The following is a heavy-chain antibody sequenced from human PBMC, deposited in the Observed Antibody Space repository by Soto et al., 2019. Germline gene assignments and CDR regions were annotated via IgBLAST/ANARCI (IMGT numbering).Heavy chain of an antibody. D-gene: IGHD1-26*01. J-gene: IGHJ4*02. V-gene: IGHV1-3*01. Sequence: QVQLVQSGAEVKKPGASVKVSCKASGYTFTSYAMHWVRQAPGQRLEWMGWINADNGNTKYSQKFQGRVTITRDTSASTAYMELSSLISEDTAVYYCARGLGLYYFDYWGQGTLVTVSS. CDR1: GYTFTSYA. CDR3: ARGLGLYYFDY. CDR2: INADNGNT.